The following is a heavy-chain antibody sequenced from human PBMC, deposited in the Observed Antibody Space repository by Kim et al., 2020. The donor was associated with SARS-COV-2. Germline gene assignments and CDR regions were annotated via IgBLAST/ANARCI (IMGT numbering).Heavy chain of an antibody. V-gene: IGHV4-39*01. Sequence: SETLSLTCTVSDDSIRSSTYHWAWIRQPPGKGLEWIGTVYYIGSTYYNPSLKSRVTISVDTSKRQFSLKMTSVTAADTAVYYCARRGITGSPSWFDPWG. CDR3: ARRGITGSPSWFDP. CDR2: VYYIGST. D-gene: IGHD1-1*01. J-gene: IGHJ5*02. CDR1: DDSIRSSTYH.